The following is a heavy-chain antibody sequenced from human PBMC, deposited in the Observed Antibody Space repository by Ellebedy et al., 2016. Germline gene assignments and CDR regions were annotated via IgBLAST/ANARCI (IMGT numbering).Heavy chain of an antibody. CDR1: GYTFTSYG. J-gene: IGHJ6*02. CDR2: ISAYNGNT. CDR3: ARDIGEGYCSSTSCPLRDYYYGMDV. D-gene: IGHD2-2*01. Sequence: ASVKVSXXASGYTFTSYGISWVRQAPGQGLEWMGWISAYNGNTNYAQKLQGRVTMTTDTSTSTAYMELRSLRSDDTAVYYCARDIGEGYCSSTSCPLRDYYYGMDVWGQGTTVTVSS. V-gene: IGHV1-18*01.